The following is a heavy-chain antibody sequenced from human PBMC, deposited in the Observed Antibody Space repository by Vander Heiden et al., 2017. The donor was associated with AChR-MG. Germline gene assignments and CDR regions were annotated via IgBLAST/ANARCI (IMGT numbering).Heavy chain of an antibody. V-gene: IGHV3-21*01. CDR2: ISSSSSYI. CDR1: GFTFSSSS. J-gene: IGHJ3*02. Sequence: EVQLVESGGGLVKPGGSLRLSCAASGFTFSSSSMNWVRQAPGKGLEWVSSISSSSSYIYYADSVKGRFTISRDNAKNSLYLQMNSLRAEDTAVYYCAGGAAADPYSSGHKNFAFDIWGQGTMVTVSS. D-gene: IGHD6-19*01. CDR3: AGGAAADPYSSGHKNFAFDI.